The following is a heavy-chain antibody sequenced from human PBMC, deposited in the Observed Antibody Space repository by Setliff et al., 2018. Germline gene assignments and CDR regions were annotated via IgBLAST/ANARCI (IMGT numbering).Heavy chain of an antibody. CDR2: IHHRGST. J-gene: IGHJ4*02. CDR3: ARDREYCSRTSCYIDY. Sequence: SETLSLTCTVSGYSISSGYYWGWIRQPPGKGLEWIGSIHHRGSTYYNPSLKSRVTTLVDTSKNHFSLKLSSVTAADTAVYYCARDREYCSRTSCYIDYWGQGALVTVSS. V-gene: IGHV4-38-2*02. D-gene: IGHD2-2*02. CDR1: GYSISSGYY.